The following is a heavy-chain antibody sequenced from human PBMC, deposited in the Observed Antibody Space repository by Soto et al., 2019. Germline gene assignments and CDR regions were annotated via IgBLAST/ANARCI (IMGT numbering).Heavy chain of an antibody. CDR1: GYTFTGYY. J-gene: IGHJ4*02. D-gene: IGHD2-15*01. V-gene: IGHV1-2*02. CDR2: INPNSGDT. Sequence: VASVKVSCKASGYTFTGYYMHWVRQAPGQGLEWMGWINPNSGDTNYAQKFQGRVTMTRDTSISTAYMELSRLRSDDTAVYYCARDPAPTDCSGGSCYSRGFDYWGQGTLVTVSA. CDR3: ARDPAPTDCSGGSCYSRGFDY.